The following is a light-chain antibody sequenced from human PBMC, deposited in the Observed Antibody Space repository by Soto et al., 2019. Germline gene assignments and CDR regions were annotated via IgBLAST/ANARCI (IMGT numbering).Light chain of an antibody. J-gene: IGKJ3*01. Sequence: ELVLTQSPGTLSLSPGERATLSCTASQSVSNYLAWYRQRPGQAPRLLIHGASIRATGIPDRFSGSGSGTDFTLTISRLEPEDFAVYYCQHYSTSAFTFGPGTKVDIK. CDR2: GAS. CDR1: QSVSNY. V-gene: IGKV3-20*01. CDR3: QHYSTSAFT.